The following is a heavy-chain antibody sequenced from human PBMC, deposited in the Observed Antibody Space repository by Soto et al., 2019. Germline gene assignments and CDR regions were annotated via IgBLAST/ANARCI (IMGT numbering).Heavy chain of an antibody. CDR3: AREIMPLTNDWYFDL. D-gene: IGHD2-8*01. J-gene: IGHJ2*01. Sequence: QVQLQESGPGLVKPSETLSLTCTVSGGSISGGVHSWSWIRQPPGKGLEWIGHIFDSGSTYYNPYLKSQLTISVDTSKNQFSLRLSSVTAADTAVYYCAREIMPLTNDWYFDLWGRGTLVTVSS. CDR2: IFDSGST. V-gene: IGHV4-30-4*01. CDR1: GGSISGGVHS.